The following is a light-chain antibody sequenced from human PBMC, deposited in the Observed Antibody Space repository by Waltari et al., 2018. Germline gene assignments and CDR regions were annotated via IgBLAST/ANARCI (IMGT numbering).Light chain of an antibody. CDR1: QSLVHTDGHTY. J-gene: IGKJ1*01. V-gene: IGKV2-30*02. Sequence: DVVMTQSPLSLPVSLGQPASISCRSSQSLVHTDGHTYLNWFQQSPGQSPRRLIYKVSNRDSGVPDRFSGSWSGTAFTLKISRVEAEDVGIYYCMQATNWPLTFGQGTKVEIQ. CDR2: KVS. CDR3: MQATNWPLT.